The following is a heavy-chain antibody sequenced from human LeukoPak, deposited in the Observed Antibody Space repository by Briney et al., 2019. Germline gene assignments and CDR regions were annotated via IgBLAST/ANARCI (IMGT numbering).Heavy chain of an antibody. V-gene: IGHV3-21*01. CDR2: ISRSSSYI. CDR3: ARDRAYDDYLYGMDV. Sequence: AGGSLRLSCAASGFTFSSYSMNWVRQAPGKGLEWVSSISRSSSYIYYADSVKGRFTISRDNAKNSLYLQMNSLRAEDTAVYYCARDRAYDDYLYGMDVWGQGTTVTVSS. D-gene: IGHD5-12*01. CDR1: GFTFSSYS. J-gene: IGHJ6*02.